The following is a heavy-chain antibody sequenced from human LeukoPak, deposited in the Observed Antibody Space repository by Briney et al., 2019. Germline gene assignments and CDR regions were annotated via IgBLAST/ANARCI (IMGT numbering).Heavy chain of an antibody. J-gene: IGHJ3*02. CDR2: ISSGSSYI. V-gene: IGHV3-21*01. CDR3: ARGPNCGGDCYSSDAFDI. D-gene: IGHD2-21*02. Sequence: PGGSLRLSCAASGFTFSTYSMNWVRQAPGKGLEWVSSISSGSSYIYYADSVKGRFTISRDNAKNSLYLQMNSLRADDTAVYYCARGPNCGGDCYSSDAFDIWGQGTMVTVS. CDR1: GFTFSTYS.